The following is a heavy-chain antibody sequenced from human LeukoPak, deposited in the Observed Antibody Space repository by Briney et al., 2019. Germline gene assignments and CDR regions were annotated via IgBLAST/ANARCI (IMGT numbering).Heavy chain of an antibody. D-gene: IGHD4-23*01. V-gene: IGHV1-2*02. CDR2: INPNSGGT. CDR1: GYTFTGYY. J-gene: IGHJ4*02. Sequence: ASVKVSCKASGYTFTGYYMHWVRQAPGQGLEWMGWINPNSGGTNYAQKYQGRVTITRDTSISTAYMELSRLRSDDTAVYYCARDPSGGQSPGDYWGQGTLVTVSS. CDR3: ARDPSGGQSPGDY.